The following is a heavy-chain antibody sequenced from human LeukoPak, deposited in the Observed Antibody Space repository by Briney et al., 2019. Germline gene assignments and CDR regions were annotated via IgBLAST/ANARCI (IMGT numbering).Heavy chain of an antibody. CDR1: GYTLTELS. V-gene: IGHV1-24*01. Sequence: ASVKVSCTVSGYTLTELSMHWVRQAPGKGLEWMGGFDPEDGETIYAQKFQGRVTMTEDTSTDTAYMELSSLRSEDTAVYYCATDLPAARVYYYYGMDVWGQGTTVTVSS. CDR3: ATDLPAARVYYYYGMDV. D-gene: IGHD2-2*01. J-gene: IGHJ6*02. CDR2: FDPEDGET.